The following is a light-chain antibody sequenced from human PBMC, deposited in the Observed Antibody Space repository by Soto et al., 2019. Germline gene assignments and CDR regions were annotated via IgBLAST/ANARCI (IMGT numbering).Light chain of an antibody. CDR3: QQYKAYPYT. CDR1: QSIDRW. J-gene: IGKJ2*01. Sequence: DIQMTQSPSTLSASVGDRVTISCRASQSIDRWLAWYQQMPGKAPHLLIYTTSSLEGGVPSRFSGSGSGTEFTLTISGLPPDDFATYYCQQYKAYPYTFAQGTKVEVK. V-gene: IGKV1-5*03. CDR2: TTS.